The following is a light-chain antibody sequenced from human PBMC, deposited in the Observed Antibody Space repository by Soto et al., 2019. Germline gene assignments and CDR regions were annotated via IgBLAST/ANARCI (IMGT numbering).Light chain of an antibody. CDR3: QQYVTSPWA. CDR1: QTVRNNY. J-gene: IGKJ1*01. CDR2: DAS. V-gene: IGKV3-20*01. Sequence: EFVLTQSPGTLSLSPGERATLSCRASQTVRNNYLAWYQQKPGQAPRLLIYDASSRATGIPDRFSGGGSGTDFTLTISRLEPEDFAVYYRQQYVTSPWAFGQGTKVAIE.